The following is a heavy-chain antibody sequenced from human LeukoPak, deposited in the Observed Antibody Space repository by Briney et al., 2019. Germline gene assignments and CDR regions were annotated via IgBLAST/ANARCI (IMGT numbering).Heavy chain of an antibody. Sequence: PSETLSLTCTVSGGSISSGSYYWSWIRQPAGKGLEWIGRIYTSGSTNYNPSLKSRVTISVDTSKNQFSLKLSSVTAADTAVYYCARVRDDWLSREDYYMDVWGKGTTVTVSS. J-gene: IGHJ6*03. V-gene: IGHV4-61*02. CDR1: GGSISSGSYY. CDR2: IYTSGST. D-gene: IGHD3-9*01. CDR3: ARVRDDWLSREDYYMDV.